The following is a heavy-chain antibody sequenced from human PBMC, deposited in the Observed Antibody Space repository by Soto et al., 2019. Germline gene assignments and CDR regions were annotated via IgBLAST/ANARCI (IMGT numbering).Heavy chain of an antibody. J-gene: IGHJ6*02. V-gene: IGHV3-23*01. CDR1: GFTFSSYA. D-gene: IGHD2-2*01. Sequence: GGSLRLSCAASGFTFSSYAMSWVRQAPGKGLEWVSAISGSGGSTYYADSVKGRFTISRDNSKNTLYLQMNSLRAEDTAVYYCAKVVGYCSSTSCADYYYYYYGMDVWGQGTTVTVSS. CDR2: ISGSGGST. CDR3: AKVVGYCSSTSCADYYYYYYGMDV.